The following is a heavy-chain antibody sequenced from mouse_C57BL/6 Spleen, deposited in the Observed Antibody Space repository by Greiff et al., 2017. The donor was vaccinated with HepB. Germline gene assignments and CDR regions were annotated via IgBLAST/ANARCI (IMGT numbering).Heavy chain of an antibody. Sequence: EVQVVESGGGLVKPGGSLKLSCAASGFTFSDYGMHWVRQAPEKGLEWVAYISSGSSTIYYADTVKGRFTISRDNAKNTLFLQMTSLRSEDTAMYYCARPDGYYRLYAMDYWGQVTSVTVSS. V-gene: IGHV5-17*01. J-gene: IGHJ4*01. D-gene: IGHD2-3*01. CDR1: GFTFSDYG. CDR3: ARPDGYYRLYAMDY. CDR2: ISSGSSTI.